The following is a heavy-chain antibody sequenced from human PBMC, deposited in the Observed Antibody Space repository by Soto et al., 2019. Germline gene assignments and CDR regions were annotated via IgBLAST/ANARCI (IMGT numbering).Heavy chain of an antibody. CDR1: GYTFTRSF. CDR2: INPSGGST. V-gene: IGHV1-46*01. Sequence: ASGKVFCKAFGYTFTRSFMHWVRQARGQGLEWMGIINPSGGSTSYAQKFQGRVTMTRDTSTSTVYMELSSLRSEDTVVYYCAREGDSSSPGWFDPWGQGTLVTVSS. CDR3: AREGDSSSPGWFDP. D-gene: IGHD6-6*01. J-gene: IGHJ5*02.